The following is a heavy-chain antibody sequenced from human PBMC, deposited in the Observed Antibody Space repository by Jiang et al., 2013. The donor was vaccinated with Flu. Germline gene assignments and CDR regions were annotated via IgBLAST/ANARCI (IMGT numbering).Heavy chain of an antibody. CDR2: ISSSGSTI. J-gene: IGHJ4*02. D-gene: IGHD3-10*01. V-gene: IGHV3-48*03. Sequence: AASGFTFSSYEMNWVRQAPGKGLEWVSYISSSGSTIYYADSVKGRFTISRDNAKNSLYLQMNSLRAEDTAVYYCARIGFSRSVDYWGQGTLVTVSS. CDR1: GFTFSSYE. CDR3: ARIGFSRSVDY.